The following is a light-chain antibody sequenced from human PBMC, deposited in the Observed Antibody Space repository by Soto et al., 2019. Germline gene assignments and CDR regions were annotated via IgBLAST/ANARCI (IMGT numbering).Light chain of an antibody. J-gene: IGKJ4*01. CDR1: QSVRSD. CDR2: AAS. Sequence: TMITHSPYTLSVSPVERAPLSCRASQSVRSDLAWYQQKPGQSPRLLISAASSRATGFPSRFSGSGSGTDFTLTISSLQSEDAAVYYCQQYHHWPVTFGGGTNVDI. V-gene: IGKV3-15*01. CDR3: QQYHHWPVT.